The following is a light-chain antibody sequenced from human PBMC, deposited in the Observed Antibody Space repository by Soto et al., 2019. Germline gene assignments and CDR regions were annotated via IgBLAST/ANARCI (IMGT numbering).Light chain of an antibody. V-gene: IGKV3-11*01. Sequence: VLTHSPATLALSAGEGATLSCRASPSVTNFLAWYQQKPGQAPRLLIYGAFNRATGIPARFSGSGSGTDFTLTISSLEPEDSAVYYCQQRNALPPVTFGQGTLLEIK. CDR3: QQRNALPPVT. J-gene: IGKJ5*01. CDR2: GAF. CDR1: PSVTNF.